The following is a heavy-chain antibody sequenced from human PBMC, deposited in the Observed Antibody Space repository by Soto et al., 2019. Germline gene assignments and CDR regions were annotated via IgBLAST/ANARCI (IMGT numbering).Heavy chain of an antibody. D-gene: IGHD2-8*01. CDR3: ARGRMVYARYNWFGP. Sequence: PSETLSLTCTVSGGSVSSGSYYWSWIRQPPGKGLEWIGYIYYSGSTNYNPSLKSRVTISVDTSKNQFSLKLSSVTAADTAVYYFARGRMVYARYNWFGPWGQGTLVTVS. J-gene: IGHJ5*02. CDR1: GGSVSSGSYY. CDR2: IYYSGST. V-gene: IGHV4-61*01.